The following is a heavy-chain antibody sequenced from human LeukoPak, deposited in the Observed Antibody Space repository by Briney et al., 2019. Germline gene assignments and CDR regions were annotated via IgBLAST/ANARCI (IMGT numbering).Heavy chain of an antibody. J-gene: IGHJ4*02. CDR1: GFTFSSYA. D-gene: IGHD2-15*01. Sequence: GGSLRLSCAASGFTFSSYAMSWVRQAPGKGLEWVSAISGSGGSTYYADSVKGRFTVSRDNSKNMLYLQMNSLRAEDTAIYYRAKDLSYIGLDNWGQGTLVTVSS. CDR2: ISGSGGST. CDR3: AKDLSYIGLDN. V-gene: IGHV3-23*01.